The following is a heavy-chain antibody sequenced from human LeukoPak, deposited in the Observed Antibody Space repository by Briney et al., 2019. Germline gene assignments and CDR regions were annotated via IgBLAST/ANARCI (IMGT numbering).Heavy chain of an antibody. V-gene: IGHV3-30-3*01. D-gene: IGHD2-15*01. CDR2: ISYDGSNK. CDR1: GFTFSSYA. CDR3: ARSPAGYCSGGSCLNNWFDP. Sequence: GGSLRLSCAASGFTFSSYAMHWVRQAPGKGLEWVAVISYDGSNKYYADSVKGRFTISRDNSKNTLYLQMNSLRAEDTAVYYCARSPAGYCSGGSCLNNWFDPWAREPWSPSPQ. J-gene: IGHJ5*02.